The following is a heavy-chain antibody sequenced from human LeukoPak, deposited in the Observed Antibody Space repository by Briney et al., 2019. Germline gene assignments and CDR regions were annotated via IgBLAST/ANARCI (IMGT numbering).Heavy chain of an antibody. Sequence: TLSLTCTVSGDSISSGSYYWSWIRQPAGKGLEWIGRIYFSGSTNYNPSLKSRVTISVDTSKNQFSLKLNAVTAAATAVYYCARESTGFGEFVCFDPWGQGTLVTVSS. CDR2: IYFSGST. D-gene: IGHD3-10*01. V-gene: IGHV4-61*02. CDR3: ARESTGFGEFVCFDP. CDR1: GDSISSGSYY. J-gene: IGHJ5*02.